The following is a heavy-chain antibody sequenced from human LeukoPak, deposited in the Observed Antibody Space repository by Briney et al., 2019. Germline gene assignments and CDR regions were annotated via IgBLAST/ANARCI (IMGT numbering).Heavy chain of an antibody. J-gene: IGHJ5*02. CDR3: ARDLRQHGYFCSGGGCSDHWFDP. CDR2: INPNNGGT. V-gene: IGHV1-2*02. Sequence: AASVKVSCRASGYTFTGYYMHWVRQAPGQGLEWMGWINPNNGGTNYAQKFQGRVTMTRDTSISTASMELSSLRSDDTAVYYCARDLRQHGYFCSGGGCSDHWFDPWGQGTLVTVSS. CDR1: GYTFTGYY. D-gene: IGHD2-15*01.